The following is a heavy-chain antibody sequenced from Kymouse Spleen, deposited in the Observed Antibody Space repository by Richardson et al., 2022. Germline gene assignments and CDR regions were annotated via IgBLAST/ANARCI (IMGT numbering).Heavy chain of an antibody. CDR2: ISYDGSNK. CDR3: AVGSSSSLFDY. D-gene: IGHD6-6*01. CDR1: GFTFSSYG. Sequence: QVQLVESGGGVVQPGRSLRLSCAASGFTFSSYGMHWVRQAPGKGLEWVAVISYDGSNKYYADSVKGRFTISRDNSKNTLYLQMNSLRAEDTAVYYCAVGSSSSLFDYWGQGTLVTVSS. J-gene: IGHJ4*02. V-gene: IGHV3-30*18.